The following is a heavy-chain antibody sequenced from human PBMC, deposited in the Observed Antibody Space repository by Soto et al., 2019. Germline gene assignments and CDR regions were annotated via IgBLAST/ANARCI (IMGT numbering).Heavy chain of an antibody. CDR2: LSYDGNNK. CDR1: GFTFSSYA. J-gene: IGHJ5*02. V-gene: IGHV3-30-3*01. Sequence: GGSLRLSCAASGFTFSSYAMHWVRQAPGMGLEWVASLSYDGNNKYYADSVKGRFTISRDNSKNTLNLQLNSLRADDTAVFYCARERDITTVTYSWFDPWGQGMLVTVSS. D-gene: IGHD4-4*01. CDR3: ARERDITTVTYSWFDP.